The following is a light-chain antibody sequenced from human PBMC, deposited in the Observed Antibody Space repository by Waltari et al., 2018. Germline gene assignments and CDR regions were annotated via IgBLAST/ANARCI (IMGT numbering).Light chain of an antibody. V-gene: IGLV3-25*03. CDR1: AFPKHY. CDR3: QSADSSGTYVV. CDR2: KDT. J-gene: IGLJ2*01. Sequence: SYELTQPPSVSVSPGQTARISCSGDAFPKHYAYWYQQKPGQAPVLLIYKDTERPSGIPERLSGSSSGTTVTLTISGVQAEDEADYYCQSADSSGTYVVFGGGTMLTVL.